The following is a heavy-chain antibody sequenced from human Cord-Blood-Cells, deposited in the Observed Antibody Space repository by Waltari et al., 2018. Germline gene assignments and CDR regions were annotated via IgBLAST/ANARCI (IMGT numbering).Heavy chain of an antibody. V-gene: IGHV4-4*02. Sequence: QVQLQESGPGLVKPSGTLSRTCAVSGGSIGRGNWWSWVRQPPGKGLEWIGEIYHSGSTNYNPSLKSRVTISVDKSKNQFSLKLSSVTAADTAVYYCASLVDYYDSSGYSDAFDIWGQGTMVTVSS. J-gene: IGHJ3*02. CDR2: IYHSGST. CDR1: GGSIGRGNW. CDR3: ASLVDYYDSSGYSDAFDI. D-gene: IGHD3-22*01.